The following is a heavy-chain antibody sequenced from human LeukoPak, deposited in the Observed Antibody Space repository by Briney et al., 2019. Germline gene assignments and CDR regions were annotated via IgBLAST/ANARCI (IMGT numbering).Heavy chain of an antibody. CDR1: GFTFSSYW. V-gene: IGHV3-66*01. CDR3: ASSQWHAYFQH. J-gene: IGHJ1*01. D-gene: IGHD6-19*01. Sequence: GGSLRLSCAASGFTFSSYWMSWVRQAPGKGLEWVSVIYSGGSTYYADSVKGRFTISRDNSKNTLYLQMNSLRAEDTAVYYCASSQWHAYFQHWGQGTLVTVSS. CDR2: IYSGGST.